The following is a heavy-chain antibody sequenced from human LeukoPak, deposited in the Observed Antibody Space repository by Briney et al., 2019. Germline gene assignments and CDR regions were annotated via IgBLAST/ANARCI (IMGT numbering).Heavy chain of an antibody. CDR3: ARKPLRYFDWLNDY. CDR2: IKQDGSEK. D-gene: IGHD3-9*01. J-gene: IGHJ4*02. CDR1: GFTFGSYW. Sequence: GGSLRLSCVASGFTFGSYWMSWVCQAPGKGLEWVANIKQDGSEKYYVDSVKGRFTISRDNAKNSLYLQMNSLRAEDTAVYYCARKPLRYFDWLNDYWGQGTLVTVSS. V-gene: IGHV3-7*03.